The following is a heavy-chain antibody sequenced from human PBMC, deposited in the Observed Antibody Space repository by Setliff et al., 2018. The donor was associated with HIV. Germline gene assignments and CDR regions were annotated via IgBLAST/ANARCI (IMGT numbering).Heavy chain of an antibody. V-gene: IGHV4-34*01. D-gene: IGHD6-6*01. CDR1: GGSFSGYY. CDR3: ARVLEQVVSDY. Sequence: SETLSLTCAVYGGSFSGYYWSWIRQPPGKGLEWIGEISHGGSTNYNPSPKSRVTISVDTSKNQFSLKLSSVNAADTAVYYCARVLEQVVSDYWGQGTLVTVSS. CDR2: ISHGGST. J-gene: IGHJ4*02.